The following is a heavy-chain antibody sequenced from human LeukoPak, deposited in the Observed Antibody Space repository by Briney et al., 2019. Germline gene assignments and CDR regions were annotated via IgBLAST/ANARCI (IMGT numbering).Heavy chain of an antibody. CDR2: ISSHGGSE. D-gene: IGHD6-6*01. Sequence: GRSLSLSCAASGFTFSTYAMHWVRQTPLKGLEWVAAISSHGGSEYYADSVKGRFTISRDNSKNTLYLQMNSLRAEDTAVYYCAKDLVYSSSSGEYYYGMDVWGQGTTVTVSS. V-gene: IGHV3-30-3*01. CDR1: GFTFSTYA. CDR3: AKDLVYSSSSGEYYYGMDV. J-gene: IGHJ6*02.